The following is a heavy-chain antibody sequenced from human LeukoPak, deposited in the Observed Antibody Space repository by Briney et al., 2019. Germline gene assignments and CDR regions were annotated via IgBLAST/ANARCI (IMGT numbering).Heavy chain of an antibody. D-gene: IGHD2-2*01. CDR1: GGSFSGYY. J-gene: IGHJ4*02. CDR2: INHSGST. CDR3: ARLGRTLGYCSSTSCSSTPNYFDY. V-gene: IGHV4-34*01. Sequence: PSETLSLTCAVYGGSFSGYYWSWIRQPPGKGLEWIGEINHSGSTNYNPSLKSRVTISVDTSKNQFSLKLSSVTAADTAVYYCARLGRTLGYCSSTSCSSTPNYFDYWGQGTLATVSS.